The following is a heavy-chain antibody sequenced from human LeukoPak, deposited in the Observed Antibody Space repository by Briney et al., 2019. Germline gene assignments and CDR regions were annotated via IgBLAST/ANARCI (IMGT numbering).Heavy chain of an antibody. CDR2: IRSKAYGGTT. V-gene: IGHV3-49*03. CDR1: GFTFGDYA. CDR3: TGLKGTGWPIDY. Sequence: SGGSLRLACTASGFTFGDYAMSWFRQAPGKGLECVGFIRSKAYGGTTEYAASVKGRFTISRDDSKSIAYLQMNGLKTDVTAVYYCTGLKGTGWPIDYWGQGTLVTVSS. D-gene: IGHD6-19*01. J-gene: IGHJ4*02.